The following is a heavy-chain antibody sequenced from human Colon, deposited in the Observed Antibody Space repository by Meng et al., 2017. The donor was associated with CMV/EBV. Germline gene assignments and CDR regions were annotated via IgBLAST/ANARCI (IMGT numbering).Heavy chain of an antibody. CDR2: IYYSGST. V-gene: IGHV4-61*01. CDR3: ARLFSGTNSAAFDV. Sequence: SETLSLTCTVSGGSVSSGSYYWSWIRQPPGKGLEWIGYIYYSGSTNYNPSLKSRVTISVDTSKNQFSLKLSSVTAADTAVYYCARLFSGTNSAAFDVWGQGTMVTVSS. J-gene: IGHJ3*01. D-gene: IGHD1-26*01. CDR1: GGSVSSGSYY.